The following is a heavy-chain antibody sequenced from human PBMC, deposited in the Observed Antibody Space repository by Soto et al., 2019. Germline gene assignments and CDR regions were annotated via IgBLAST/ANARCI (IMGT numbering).Heavy chain of an antibody. V-gene: IGHV1-3*01. CDR1: GYIFTYYH. Sequence: ASVKVSCKTSGYIFTYYHIHWVRQAPGHRLEWEGRANAHNGITEYSVSFQGRVTMTRDISASTAYMEVSGLRSEDTAVYYCSRQAIYDTRGYYDSWGQGSLVTVSS. J-gene: IGHJ4*02. CDR3: SRQAIYDTRGYYDS. CDR2: ANAHNGIT. D-gene: IGHD3-22*01.